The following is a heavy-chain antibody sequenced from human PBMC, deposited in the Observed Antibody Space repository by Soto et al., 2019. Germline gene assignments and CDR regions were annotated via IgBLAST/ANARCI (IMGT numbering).Heavy chain of an antibody. CDR3: ARRNIGSYQRLDGFDI. Sequence: EVQLVESGGGLVKPGGSLRLSCAASGFTFRSYNMNWVRQAPGKGPEWVSTISVTGAYIYYADSMKGRLTISRDNAKDSVFLQMDSLRAEDTAVYFCARRNIGSYQRLDGFDIWCQGTVVTVSS. D-gene: IGHD2-2*01. CDR2: ISVTGAYI. J-gene: IGHJ3*02. V-gene: IGHV3-21*01. CDR1: GFTFRSYN.